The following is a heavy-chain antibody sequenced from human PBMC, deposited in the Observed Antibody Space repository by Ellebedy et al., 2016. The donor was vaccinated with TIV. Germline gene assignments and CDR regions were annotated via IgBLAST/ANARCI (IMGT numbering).Heavy chain of an antibody. V-gene: IGHV3-30*03. Sequence: GESLKISCAASGFTFSSYGMHWVRQAPGKGLEWVAVISYDGSNKYYADSVKGRFTISRDNAKNSLSLQMNNVGGEDTAIYYCARGGVVAGADYWGQGTLVTVSS. CDR1: GFTFSSYG. CDR2: ISYDGSNK. CDR3: ARGGVVAGADY. D-gene: IGHD6-19*01. J-gene: IGHJ4*02.